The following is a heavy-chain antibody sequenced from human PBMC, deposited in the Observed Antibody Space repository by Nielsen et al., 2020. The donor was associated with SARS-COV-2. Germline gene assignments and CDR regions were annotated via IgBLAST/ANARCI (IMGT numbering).Heavy chain of an antibody. CDR1: GGSVSSGSYY. V-gene: IGHV4-61*01. CDR3: ARSGGYSRKFDY. J-gene: IGHJ4*02. Sequence: SETLSLTCTVSGGSVSSGSYYWSWIRQPPGKGLEWIGYIYYSGSTNYNPSLKSRVTISVDTSKNQFSLKLSSVTAADTAVYYCARSGGYSRKFDYWGQGTLVTVSS. D-gene: IGHD6-13*01. CDR2: IYYSGST.